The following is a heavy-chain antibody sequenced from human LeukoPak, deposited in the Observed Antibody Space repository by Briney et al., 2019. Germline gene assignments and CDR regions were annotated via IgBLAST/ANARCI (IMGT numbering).Heavy chain of an antibody. CDR3: AREGSSYAPSGPFYFDY. D-gene: IGHD1-26*01. CDR1: GFTFSSYE. Sequence: GGSLRLSCAASGFTFSSYEMNWVRQAPGKGLEWVSYISSSGSTKNYADSVKGRFTISRDNAKNSLYLQMNSLRAEDTAVYYCAREGSSYAPSGPFYFDYWGQGTLVTVSS. CDR2: ISSSGSTK. V-gene: IGHV3-48*03. J-gene: IGHJ4*02.